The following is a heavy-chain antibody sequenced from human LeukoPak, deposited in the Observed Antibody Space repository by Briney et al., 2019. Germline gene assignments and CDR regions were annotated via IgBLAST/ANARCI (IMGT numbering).Heavy chain of an antibody. D-gene: IGHD1-14*01. CDR2: IYHSGST. Sequence: SETLSLTCTVSGYSISSGYYWGWIRQPPGKGLEWIGSIYHSGSTYYNPSLKSRVTISVDTSKNQFSLKLSSVTAADTAVYYCARVTVVRIDYWGQGTLVTVSS. CDR3: ARVTVVRIDY. CDR1: GYSISSGYY. J-gene: IGHJ4*02. V-gene: IGHV4-38-2*02.